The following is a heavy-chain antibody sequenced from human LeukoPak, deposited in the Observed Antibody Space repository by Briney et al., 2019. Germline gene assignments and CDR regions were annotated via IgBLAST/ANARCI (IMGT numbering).Heavy chain of an antibody. CDR1: GGSFSGYY. CDR3: ARGLKDTYYYYGMDV. D-gene: IGHD2-15*01. CDR2: INHSGST. Sequence: NPSETLSLTCAVYGGSFSGYYWSWIRQPPGKGLEWIGEINHSGSTNYNPSLKSRVTISVDTSKNQFSLKLSSVTAADTAVYYCARGLKDTYYYYGMDVWGQGTTVTVSS. J-gene: IGHJ6*02. V-gene: IGHV4-34*01.